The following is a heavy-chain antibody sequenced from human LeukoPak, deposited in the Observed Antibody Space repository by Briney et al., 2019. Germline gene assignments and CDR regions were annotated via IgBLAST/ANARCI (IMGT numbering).Heavy chain of an antibody. V-gene: IGHV1-2*02. J-gene: IGHJ4*02. CDR1: GYMLTDYF. Sequence: ASVRVSCKASGYMLTDYFMHWVRQAPGQGPEWMGWFNPKSGDKKYAQQFQDRVTMTRDTSINTAYMEMSGLTSDDTAVYYCARAQLLTAPAGTFADNWGQGTLVTVSS. CDR2: FNPKSGDK. D-gene: IGHD6-13*01. CDR3: ARAQLLTAPAGTFADN.